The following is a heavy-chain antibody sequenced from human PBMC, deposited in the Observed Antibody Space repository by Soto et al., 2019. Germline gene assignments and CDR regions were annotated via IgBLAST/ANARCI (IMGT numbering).Heavy chain of an antibody. CDR1: GYSFTSYW. J-gene: IGHJ4*02. CDR3: ARSALAAAGRAPHYFDY. Sequence: GESLKISCKGSGYSFTSYWIGWVRQMPGKGLEWMGIIYPGDSDTRYSPSFQGQVTISADKSISTAYLQWSSLKASDTAMYYCARSALAAAGRAPHYFDYWGQGTLVTAPQ. V-gene: IGHV5-51*01. D-gene: IGHD6-13*01. CDR2: IYPGDSDT.